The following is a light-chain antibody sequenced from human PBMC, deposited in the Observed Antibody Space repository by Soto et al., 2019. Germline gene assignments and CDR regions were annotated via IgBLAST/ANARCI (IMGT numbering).Light chain of an antibody. CDR2: LGS. J-gene: IGKJ3*01. V-gene: IGKV2-28*01. CDR3: MQALQTPFT. Sequence: DIVMTQSPLSLPVTPGEPASISCRSSQSLLHSNGYNYLDWYLQKPGQSPQLLIYLGSNRASGVPSRFSGSVSGTDVTLKISRVGDEDVGVYYCMQALQTPFTFGPGTKVDIK. CDR1: QSLLHSNGYNY.